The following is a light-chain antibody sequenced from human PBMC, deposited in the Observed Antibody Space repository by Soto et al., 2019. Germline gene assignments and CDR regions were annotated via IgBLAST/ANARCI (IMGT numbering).Light chain of an antibody. Sequence: DIQITQSPASLSSCLLDIVTITCRASQGIRNDLGWYQQKPGKAPKRLIYAASSLQSGVPSRFSGSGGGTDFTLSISSVQPEDFATYFCQQSYMDPITFGQGTRLEI. CDR1: QGIRND. V-gene: IGKV1-39*01. CDR3: QQSYMDPIT. J-gene: IGKJ5*01. CDR2: AAS.